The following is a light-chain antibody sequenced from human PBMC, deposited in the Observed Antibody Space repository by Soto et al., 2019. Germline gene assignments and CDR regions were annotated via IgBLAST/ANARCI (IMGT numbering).Light chain of an antibody. J-gene: IGKJ1*01. CDR2: DAS. Sequence: EIVLTQSPATLSLSPGERATLSCRASQSVSSYLAWYQQKPGQAPRLLIYDASNRATGIPAGFSGSGSGTDFTLTISSLEPEDFAVYYSQQRSNWPPTTFGRGTKV. CDR1: QSVSSY. V-gene: IGKV3-11*01. CDR3: QQRSNWPPTT.